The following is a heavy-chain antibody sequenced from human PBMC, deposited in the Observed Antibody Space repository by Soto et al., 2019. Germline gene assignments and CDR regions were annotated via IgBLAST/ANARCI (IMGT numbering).Heavy chain of an antibody. V-gene: IGHV4-61*01. Sequence: SETLSLTCTVSGGSVSSGSYYWSWIRQPPGKGLEWIGYIYYSGSTNYNPSLKSRVTISVDTSKNQFSLKLSSVTAADTAVYYCERERYCSSNSCSERYYFDFWGQGTLVTVSS. CDR3: ERERYCSSNSCSERYYFDF. CDR1: GGSVSSGSYY. D-gene: IGHD2-2*01. CDR2: IYYSGST. J-gene: IGHJ4*02.